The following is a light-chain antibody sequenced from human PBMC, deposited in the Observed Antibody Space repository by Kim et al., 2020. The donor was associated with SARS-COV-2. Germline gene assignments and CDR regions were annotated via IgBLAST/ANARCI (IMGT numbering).Light chain of an antibody. V-gene: IGLV2-14*04. J-gene: IGLJ1*01. CDR2: DVS. CDR1: SSDVGAYKY. Sequence: GQSITISCTGTSSDVGAYKYVSWYQQHPGKAPELMIFDVSEPPSGISNRFSGSKSGNTASLTISGLQAEDEADYYCSSYARSSSYVFGTGTKVTVL. CDR3: SSYARSSSYV.